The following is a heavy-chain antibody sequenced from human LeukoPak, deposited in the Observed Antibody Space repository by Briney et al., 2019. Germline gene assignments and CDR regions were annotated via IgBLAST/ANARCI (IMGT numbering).Heavy chain of an antibody. CDR2: IVVGSGNT. V-gene: IGHV1-58*01. D-gene: IGHD1-26*01. J-gene: IGHJ4*02. CDR3: AAATELLRTPIFDY. Sequence: SVKVSCKASGFIFTSSAVQWLRQPRGQRLEWRGWIVVGSGNTNYAQKFQERVTITRDMSTSTAYMELSSLRSEDTAVYYCAAATELLRTPIFDYWGQGTLVTVSS. CDR1: GFIFTSSA.